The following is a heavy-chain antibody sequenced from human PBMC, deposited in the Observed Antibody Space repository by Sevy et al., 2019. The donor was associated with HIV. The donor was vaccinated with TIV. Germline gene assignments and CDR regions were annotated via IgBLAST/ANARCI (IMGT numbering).Heavy chain of an antibody. CDR3: TTPTFRSATGSSYYYYSLDV. CDR1: GFTFNNVW. V-gene: IGHV3-15*01. D-gene: IGHD3-10*01. Sequence: GGSLRLSCVASGFTFNNVWMSWVRQAPGKGLEWVGRIKSIANGETIDYAAPVKGRFTISRDDSKNTVYLQMNSLKTEDTGVYYCTTPTFRSATGSSYYYYSLDVWGQGTTVTVSS. J-gene: IGHJ6*02. CDR2: IKSIANGETI.